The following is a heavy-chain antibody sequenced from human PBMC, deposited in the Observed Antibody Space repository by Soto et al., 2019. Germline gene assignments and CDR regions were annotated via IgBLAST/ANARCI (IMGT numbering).Heavy chain of an antibody. J-gene: IGHJ4*02. V-gene: IGHV3-23*01. CDR2: ISGSGGST. CDR1: GFTFSSYA. D-gene: IGHD6-13*01. CDR3: AKDTRIAAAGSFDY. Sequence: SGGSLSLSCAASGFTFSSYAMSWVRPPPGKGLEWVSAISGSGGSTYYADSVKGRFTISRDNSKNTLYLQMISLRAEDTAVYYCAKDTRIAAAGSFDYWGQGTLVTVSS.